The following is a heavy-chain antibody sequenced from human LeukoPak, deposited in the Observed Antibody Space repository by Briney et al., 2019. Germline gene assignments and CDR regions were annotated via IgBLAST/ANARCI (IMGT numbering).Heavy chain of an antibody. CDR3: AEAGKVIQRFDI. Sequence: PGGSLSLSCAVSGFTFSNYCMRWVRQAPGKGLEWVAFIQYDGSNQYYADSVKRRFIISRDDSRETLYLQMNRLRAEDTAVYYCAEAGKVIQRFDIGGWGNVVTVSS. CDR1: GFTFSNYC. J-gene: IGHJ4*02. CDR2: IQYDGSNQ. V-gene: IGHV3-30*02. D-gene: IGHD3-16*02.